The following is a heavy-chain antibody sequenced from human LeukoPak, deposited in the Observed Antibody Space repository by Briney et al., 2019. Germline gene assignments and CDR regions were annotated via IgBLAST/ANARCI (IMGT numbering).Heavy chain of an antibody. D-gene: IGHD3-10*01. CDR3: ARDRDGMDV. CDR1: GFTFSSYG. CDR2: ISYDGSNK. V-gene: IGHV3-30*03. J-gene: IGHJ6*02. Sequence: PGRSLRLSCAASGFTFSSYGMHWVRQAPGKGLEWVAVISYDGSNKYYADSVKGRFTISRDNAKNSLYLQMNSLRAEGTAVYYCARDRDGMDVWGQGTTVTVSS.